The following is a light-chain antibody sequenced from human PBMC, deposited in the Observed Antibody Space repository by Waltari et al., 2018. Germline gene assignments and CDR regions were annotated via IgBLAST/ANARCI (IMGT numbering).Light chain of an antibody. CDR3: AAWDDSLSGWV. CDR2: RNN. Sequence: QSVLTQLPSASGTPGQRVTIPCSGSSSNIGSTYVHWYQQPPGTAPKLLIYRNNQRPSGVPDRFSGSKSGTSASLAISGLRSEDEADYYCAAWDDSLSGWVFGGGTKLTVL. V-gene: IGLV1-47*01. CDR1: SSNIGSTY. J-gene: IGLJ3*02.